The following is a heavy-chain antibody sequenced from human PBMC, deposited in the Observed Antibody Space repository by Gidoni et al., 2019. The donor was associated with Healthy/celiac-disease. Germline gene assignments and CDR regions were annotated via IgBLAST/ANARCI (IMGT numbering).Heavy chain of an antibody. CDR2: IKSKTDGGTT. Sequence: EVQLVESGGGLVKPGGSLRLSCAASGFTFSNAWMSWVRQAPGKGLEWVGRIKSKTDGGTTDYAAPVKGRFTISRDDSKNTLYLQMNSLKTEDTAVYYCTTDVLSVDYYGSGSYYNDGYWGQGTLVTVSS. V-gene: IGHV3-15*01. D-gene: IGHD3-10*01. CDR1: GFTFSNAW. CDR3: TTDVLSVDYYGSGSYYNDGY. J-gene: IGHJ4*02.